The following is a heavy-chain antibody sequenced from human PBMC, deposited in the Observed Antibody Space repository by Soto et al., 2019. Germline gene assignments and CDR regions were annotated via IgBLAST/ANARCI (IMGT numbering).Heavy chain of an antibody. J-gene: IGHJ4*02. CDR1: GFTFSSCA. D-gene: IGHD3-10*01. V-gene: IGHV3-23*01. Sequence: GGSLRLSCAASGFTFSSCAMNWVRQAPGKGLEWVSAITAGVSTYYADSVKGRFTISRDNSKNTLYLQMNSLRAEDTAIYYCAKGMRGSGSYGFDYWGQGTLVTVSS. CDR3: AKGMRGSGSYGFDY. CDR2: ITAGVST.